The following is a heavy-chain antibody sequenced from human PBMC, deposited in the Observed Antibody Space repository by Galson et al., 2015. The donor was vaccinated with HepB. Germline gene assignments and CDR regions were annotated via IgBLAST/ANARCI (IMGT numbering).Heavy chain of an antibody. CDR3: AKTYSTGWYYFDF. CDR1: GFTFSSYS. D-gene: IGHD6-19*01. J-gene: IGHJ4*02. V-gene: IGHV3-21*01. CDR2: ISSSSDYM. Sequence: SLRLSCAASGFTFSSYSMNWVRQAPGKGLEWVSSISSSSDYMYYADSVKGRFTVSRDNAKKSLYLQMNSLRAEDTALYYCAKTYSTGWYYFDFWGQGTLVTVSS.